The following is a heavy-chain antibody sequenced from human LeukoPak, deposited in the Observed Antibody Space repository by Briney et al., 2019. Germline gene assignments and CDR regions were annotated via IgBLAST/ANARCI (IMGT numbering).Heavy chain of an antibody. CDR2: ISYDGSNT. CDR3: ARKGLNYDYGMDV. Sequence: GRSLRLSCAASGFTFSSYGMHWVRQAPGKGLEWVAVISYDGSNTYYADSLKGRFTISRDNSKNTLYLQMSSLRAEDTAVYYCARKGLNYDYGMDVWGKGTTVTVSS. D-gene: IGHD3-22*01. CDR1: GFTFSSYG. J-gene: IGHJ6*04. V-gene: IGHV3-30*03.